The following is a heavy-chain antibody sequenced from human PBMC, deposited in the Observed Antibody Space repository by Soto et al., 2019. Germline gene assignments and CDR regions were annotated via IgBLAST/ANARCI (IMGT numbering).Heavy chain of an antibody. J-gene: IGHJ3*02. CDR2: INSDGSST. Sequence: EVQLVESGGGLVQPGGSQRLSCAASGFTFSTYWMHWVRQAPGKGLVWVSRINSDGSSTSYADSVKGRFTISRDNAKNTLYLQMNSLRAEDTAKYYCARVRCSGGSCRDAYDIWGQGTMVTVSS. CDR1: GFTFSTYW. CDR3: ARVRCSGGSCRDAYDI. V-gene: IGHV3-74*01. D-gene: IGHD2-15*01.